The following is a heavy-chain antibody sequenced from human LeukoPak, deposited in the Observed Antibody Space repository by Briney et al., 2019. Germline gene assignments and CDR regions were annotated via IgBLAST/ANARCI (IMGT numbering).Heavy chain of an antibody. Sequence: SETLSLTCAVYGGSFSGYYWSWIRQPPGKGLEGIGEINHSGSANYNPSLKRRVTISVDTSKNRFSLKLSSVSAADTAVYYCARVQAAGDGYYFDFWGQGTLVTVSS. J-gene: IGHJ4*02. CDR3: ARVQAAGDGYYFDF. V-gene: IGHV4-34*01. CDR1: GGSFSGYY. CDR2: INHSGSA. D-gene: IGHD7-27*01.